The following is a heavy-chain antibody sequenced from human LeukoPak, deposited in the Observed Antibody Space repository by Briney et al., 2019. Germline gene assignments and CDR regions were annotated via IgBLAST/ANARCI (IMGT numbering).Heavy chain of an antibody. CDR3: ARHGTRRYYDSSGTFDY. V-gene: IGHV4-59*08. J-gene: IGHJ4*02. Sequence: PSETPSLTCTVSGGSISSYYWSWIRQPPGKGLEWIGYIYYSGSTNYNPSLKSRVTISVDTSKNQFSLKLSSVTAADTAVYYCARHGTRRYYDSSGTFDYWGQGTLVTVSS. CDR1: GGSISSYY. D-gene: IGHD3-22*01. CDR2: IYYSGST.